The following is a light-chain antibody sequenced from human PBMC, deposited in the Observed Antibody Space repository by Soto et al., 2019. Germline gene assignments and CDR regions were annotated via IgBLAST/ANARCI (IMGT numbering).Light chain of an antibody. CDR1: QSMSSW. CDR3: QQYENYWT. Sequence: DIHMTQFPSTLSASVGDRVTITCRASQSMSSWLPWYKQKAGKAPNLLIYKTSYLESGVPSRLSGSGSGTDLTLPINSLQPDDSATYYCQQYENYWTFGQGTQVAIK. CDR2: KTS. V-gene: IGKV1-5*03. J-gene: IGKJ1*01.